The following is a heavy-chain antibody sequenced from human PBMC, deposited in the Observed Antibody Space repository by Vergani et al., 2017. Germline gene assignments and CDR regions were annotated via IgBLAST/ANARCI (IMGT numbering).Heavy chain of an antibody. CDR2: INWNRDSI. CDR1: GFTFDDYA. CDR3: VKDIAASGNYWYFDL. J-gene: IGHJ2*01. D-gene: IGHD6-13*01. Sequence: EVQLVESGGGLVQPCRSLRLSCAASGFTFDDYAMHWVRQAPGKGLEWVSGINWNRDSIAYADSVKGRFTISRDNAKNSLYLQMNSLRAEDTALYYCVKDIAASGNYWYFDLWGRGTLVTVSS. V-gene: IGHV3-9*01.